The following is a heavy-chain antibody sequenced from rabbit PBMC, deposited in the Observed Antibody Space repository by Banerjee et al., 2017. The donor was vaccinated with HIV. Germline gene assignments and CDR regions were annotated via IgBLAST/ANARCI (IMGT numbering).Heavy chain of an antibody. Sequence: QQQLEESGGGLVKPGGTLTLTCKASGFSFSSYYYMCWVRQAPGKGLEWIGCIYTGSSGTTWYASWAKGRFTISKTSSTTVTLQMTSLTAADTATYFCAREDADYRDATFWGPGTLVTVS. J-gene: IGHJ6*01. D-gene: IGHD2-1*01. CDR3: AREDADYRDATF. CDR2: IYTGSSGTT. CDR1: GFSFSSYYY. V-gene: IGHV1S45*01.